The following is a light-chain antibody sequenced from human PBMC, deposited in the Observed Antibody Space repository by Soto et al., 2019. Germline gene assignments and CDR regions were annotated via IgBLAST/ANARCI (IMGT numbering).Light chain of an antibody. CDR1: SGSIASNY. Sequence: FMLTQPHSVSESPGKTVTISCTRSSGSIASNYVQWYQQRPGSAPTTVIYEDNQRPSGVPDRFSGSIDSSSNSASLTISGLKTEDEADYYCQSYDSSNHRVFGGGTKVTVL. V-gene: IGLV6-57*04. CDR2: EDN. J-gene: IGLJ2*01. CDR3: QSYDSSNHRV.